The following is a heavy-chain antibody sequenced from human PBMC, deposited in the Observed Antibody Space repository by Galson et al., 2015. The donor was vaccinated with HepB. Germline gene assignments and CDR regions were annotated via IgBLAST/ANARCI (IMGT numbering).Heavy chain of an antibody. J-gene: IGHJ3*02. V-gene: IGHV6-1*01. CDR2: TYYRSKWYN. CDR1: GDSVSSNSAA. D-gene: IGHD5-12*01. Sequence: CAISGDSVSSNSAAWNWIRQSPSRGLEWLGRTYYRSKWYNDYAVSVKSRITINPDTSKNQFSLQLNSVTPEDTAVYYCAESQGHSGYGLAFDIWGQGTMVTVSS. CDR3: AESQGHSGYGLAFDI.